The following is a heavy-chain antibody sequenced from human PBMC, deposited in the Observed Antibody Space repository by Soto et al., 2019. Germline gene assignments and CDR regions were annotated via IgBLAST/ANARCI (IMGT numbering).Heavy chain of an antibody. CDR2: ISGDAIST. CDR1: GFTFSSSA. J-gene: IGHJ4*02. V-gene: IGHV3-23*01. CDR3: AKVYRSSWYFVDS. D-gene: IGHD6-13*01. Sequence: EVQLLESGGGLVQPGGSLRLSCAASGFTFSSSAMGWVRQAPGKGLEWFSAISGDAISTYSADSVKGRFTISRDNSKNTLFLQMNSLRAEDTAVYYCAKVYRSSWYFVDSWGQGTLVTVSS.